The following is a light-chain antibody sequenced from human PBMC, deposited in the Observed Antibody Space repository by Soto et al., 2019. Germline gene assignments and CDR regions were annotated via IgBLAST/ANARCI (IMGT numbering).Light chain of an antibody. CDR2: GSS. V-gene: IGKV1-39*01. Sequence: DIQMTQSPSSLSASVGDSVTITCRASQTVTTFLNWYQQKPGKAPTLLIYGSSKLHSAVPSRFSGGGSGTDFTLNISGLQPEDFATYYCQQSFTIPRTFGPGTKVEVK. CDR1: QTVTTF. CDR3: QQSFTIPRT. J-gene: IGKJ3*01.